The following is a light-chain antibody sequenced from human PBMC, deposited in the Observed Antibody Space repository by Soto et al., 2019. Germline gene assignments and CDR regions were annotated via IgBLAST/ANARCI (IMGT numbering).Light chain of an antibody. V-gene: IGLV2-14*01. J-gene: IGLJ1*01. CDR3: SSYTSSSTLYV. CDR1: SSDVGGYNY. CDR2: EVS. Sequence: QSPLTQPRSVSGSPGQSVTISCTGTSSDVGGYNYVSWYQQHPGKAPKLMIYEVSNRPSGVSNRFSGSKSGNTASLTISGLQAEDEADYYCSSYTSSSTLYVFGTGTKVTVL.